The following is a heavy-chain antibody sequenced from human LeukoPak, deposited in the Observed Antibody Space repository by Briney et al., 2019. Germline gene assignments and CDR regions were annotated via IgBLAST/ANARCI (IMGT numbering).Heavy chain of an antibody. CDR3: ARAKLGYCSSTSCYQGADFDY. J-gene: IGHJ4*02. D-gene: IGHD2-2*01. CDR1: GGTFSSYA. V-gene: IGHV1-69*06. Sequence: SVKVSCKASGGTFSSYAISWVRQAPGQGLEWMGGIIPIFGTANYAQKFQGRVTITADKSTSTAYMELSSLRSEDTAVFYCARAKLGYCSSTSCYQGADFDYWGQGTLVTVSS. CDR2: IIPIFGTA.